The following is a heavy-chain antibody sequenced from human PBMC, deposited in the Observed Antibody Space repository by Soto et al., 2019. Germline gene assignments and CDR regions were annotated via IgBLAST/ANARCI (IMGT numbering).Heavy chain of an antibody. J-gene: IGHJ6*02. CDR2: IIPIFGTA. CDR1: GGTFSSYA. D-gene: IGHD6-19*01. Sequence: GASVKISCKASGGTFSSYAISWVRQAPGQGLEWMGGIIPIFGTANYAQKFQGRVTITADESTSTAYMELSSLRSEDTAVYYCARDWYSSGLKMNYYYGMDVWGQGTKVTVSS. V-gene: IGHV1-69*13. CDR3: ARDWYSSGLKMNYYYGMDV.